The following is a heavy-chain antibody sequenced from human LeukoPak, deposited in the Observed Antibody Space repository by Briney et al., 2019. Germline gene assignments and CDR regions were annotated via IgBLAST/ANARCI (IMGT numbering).Heavy chain of an antibody. CDR2: ISYDGSNK. D-gene: IGHD2/OR15-2a*01. J-gene: IGHJ3*02. CDR1: GFTFSSYA. Sequence: GRSLRLSCAASGFTFSSYAMHWVRQAPGKGLEWVAVISYDGSNKYYADSVKGRFTISRDNSKNTLYLQMNSLRAEDTALYYCAKGTTFDAFDIWGQGTMVTVSS. CDR3: AKGTTFDAFDI. V-gene: IGHV3-30-3*01.